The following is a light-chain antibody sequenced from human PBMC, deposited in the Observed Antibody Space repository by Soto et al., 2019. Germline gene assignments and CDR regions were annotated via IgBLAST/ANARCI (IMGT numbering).Light chain of an antibody. Sequence: EIVLTQSPATLSLSPGERATLSCRASQSVSSYLAWYQQKPGQAPRLLIYDASNRATDIPARFSGSGSGTAFTLTISNLEPEDFAVYYWQQPGNWPRTFGQGTKLEIK. J-gene: IGKJ2*01. CDR3: QQPGNWPRT. V-gene: IGKV3-11*01. CDR1: QSVSSY. CDR2: DAS.